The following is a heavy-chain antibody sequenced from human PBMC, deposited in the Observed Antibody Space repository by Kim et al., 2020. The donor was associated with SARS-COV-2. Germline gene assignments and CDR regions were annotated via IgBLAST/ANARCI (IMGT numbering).Heavy chain of an antibody. CDR3: ARTQGYCSGGSCHDLVRSTGTYYFDY. CDR2: IIPIFGTA. CDR1: GGTFSSYA. D-gene: IGHD2-15*01. V-gene: IGHV1-69*13. Sequence: SVKVSCKASGGTFSSYAISWVRQAPGQGLEWMGGIIPIFGTANYAQKFQGRVTITADESTSTAYMELSSLRSEDTAVYYCARTQGYCSGGSCHDLVRSTGTYYFDYWGQGTLVTVSS. J-gene: IGHJ4*02.